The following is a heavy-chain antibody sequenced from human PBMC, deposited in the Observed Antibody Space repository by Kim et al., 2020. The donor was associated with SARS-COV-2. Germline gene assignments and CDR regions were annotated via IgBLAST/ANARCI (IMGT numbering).Heavy chain of an antibody. D-gene: IGHD3-22*01. CDR3: ARDYYDSSGYYYGFDY. J-gene: IGHJ4*02. Sequence: SETLSLTCTVSGGSISSYYWSWIRQPPGKGLEWIGYIYYSGSTNYNPSLKSRVTISVDTSKNQFSLKLSSVTAADTAVYYCARDYYDSSGYYYGFDYWGQGTLVTVSS. CDR1: GGSISSYY. V-gene: IGHV4-59*01. CDR2: IYYSGST.